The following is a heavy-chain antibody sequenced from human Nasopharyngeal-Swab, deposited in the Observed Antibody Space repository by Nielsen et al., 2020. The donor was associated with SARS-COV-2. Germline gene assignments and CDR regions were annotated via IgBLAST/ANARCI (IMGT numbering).Heavy chain of an antibody. CDR2: ISVYNADT. CDR1: GYSFRSYG. V-gene: IGHV1-18*01. Sequence: ASVKVSCKASGYSFRSYGINWVRQAPGQGLVWMGWISVYNADTNYAQKLQGRVSMTTDTSTSTAYMELRSLRSDDTAVYYCARAIEEWLVLPSLSFDYWGQGTLVTVAS. D-gene: IGHD3-3*01. CDR3: ARAIEEWLVLPSLSFDY. J-gene: IGHJ4*02.